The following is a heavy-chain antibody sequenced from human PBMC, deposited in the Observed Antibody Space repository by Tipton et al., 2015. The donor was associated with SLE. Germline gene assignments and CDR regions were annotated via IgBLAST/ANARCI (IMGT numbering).Heavy chain of an antibody. Sequence: VQLVQSGAEVKKSGESLKISCQGSGYNFPNYWIGWVRQMPGKGLEWMGIIYPDDADTRYSPSFQGHVTMSAATSFDSAYLQWDNLKASDSAMYYCARRRGSLYSFSIWGQVTMVTFSS. J-gene: IGHJ3*02. CDR1: GYNFPNYW. V-gene: IGHV5-51*03. CDR2: IYPDDADT. CDR3: ARRRGSLYSFSI. D-gene: IGHD2-2*02.